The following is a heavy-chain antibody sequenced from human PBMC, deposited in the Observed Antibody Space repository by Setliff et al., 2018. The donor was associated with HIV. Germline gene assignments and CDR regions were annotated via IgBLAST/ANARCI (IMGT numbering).Heavy chain of an antibody. J-gene: IGHJ4*02. CDR2: IYYSETT. Sequence: PSETLSLTCSVSGTSLSSSDFYWGWIRQPPGKGLEWIGNIYYSETTYYNSSLKSRVTISVDTSKNQFSLKLSSVTAADTAVYYCARVARGGHSSRWYYFDYWGQGTLVTVSS. V-gene: IGHV4-39*07. CDR1: GTSLSSSDFY. CDR3: ARVARGGHSSRWYYFDY. D-gene: IGHD6-13*01.